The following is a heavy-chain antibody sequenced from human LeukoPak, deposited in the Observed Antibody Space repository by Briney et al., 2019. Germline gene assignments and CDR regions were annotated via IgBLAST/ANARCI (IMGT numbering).Heavy chain of an antibody. CDR2: ISGSGGST. V-gene: IGHV3-23*01. J-gene: IGHJ4*02. CDR1: GFTFSNYA. D-gene: IGHD3-16*01. Sequence: GGSLRLSCAASGFTFSNYAMSWVRQAPGKGLEWVSGISGSGGSTYYADSVKGRFTISRDNSKNTLYLQMNSLRAEDTAVYYCAKGLHDYIWGSPNWSQGTLVTVSS. CDR3: AKGLHDYIWGSPN.